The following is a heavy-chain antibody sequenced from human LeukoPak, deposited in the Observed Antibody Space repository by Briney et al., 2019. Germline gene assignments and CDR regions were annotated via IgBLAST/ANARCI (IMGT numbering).Heavy chain of an antibody. CDR1: GFTFSSHS. D-gene: IGHD4-23*01. CDR2: TSSSSNYI. CDR3: ARGRPHGNDY. J-gene: IGHJ4*02. V-gene: IGHV3-21*01. Sequence: PGGSLRLSCAASGFTFSSHSMTWVRQAPGKGLEWVSSTSSSSNYIYYADSVKGRFTISRDDAKNTLYLQMNSLRVEDTAVYYCARGRPHGNDYWGQGTLVTVSS.